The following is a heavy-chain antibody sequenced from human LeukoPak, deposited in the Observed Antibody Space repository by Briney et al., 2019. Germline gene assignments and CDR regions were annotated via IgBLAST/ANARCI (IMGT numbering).Heavy chain of an antibody. Sequence: PGGSLRLSCAASGFTFSSYSMNWVRQPPGKGLEWIGEINHSGSTNYNPSLKSRVTISVDTSKNQFSLKLSSVTAADTAVYYCARGVVPAAYPGYSSSWTHYYYYGMDVWGKGTTVTVSS. V-gene: IGHV4-34*01. CDR3: ARGVVPAAYPGYSSSWTHYYYYGMDV. D-gene: IGHD6-13*01. CDR1: GFTFSSYS. CDR2: INHSGST. J-gene: IGHJ6*04.